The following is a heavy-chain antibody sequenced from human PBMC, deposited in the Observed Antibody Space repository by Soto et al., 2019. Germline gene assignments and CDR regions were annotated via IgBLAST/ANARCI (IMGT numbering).Heavy chain of an antibody. CDR3: ARDLQVGYADSSGYPDY. D-gene: IGHD3-22*01. Sequence: SVKVSCKASGGTFSSYAISWVRQAPGQGLEWMGGIIPIFGTANYAQKFQGRVTITADESTSTAYMELSSLRSEDTAVYYCARDLQVGYADSSGYPDYWGQGTLVTGSS. V-gene: IGHV1-69*13. CDR2: IIPIFGTA. J-gene: IGHJ4*01. CDR1: GGTFSSYA.